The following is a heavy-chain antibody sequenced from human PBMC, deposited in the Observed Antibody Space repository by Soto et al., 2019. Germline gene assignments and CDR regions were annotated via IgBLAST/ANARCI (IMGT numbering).Heavy chain of an antibody. J-gene: IGHJ4*02. CDR1: GFTFSSYA. Sequence: QVQLVESGGGVVQPGRSLRLSCAVSGFTFSSYAMHWVRQAPGKGLEWVAVISYDGSHQYYADSVKGRFTISRDNSKNTLFLQMNSLRAGDTAVYYCAGLPIATAGGDCWGQGTLVTVSS. D-gene: IGHD6-13*01. CDR3: AGLPIATAGGDC. V-gene: IGHV3-30-3*01. CDR2: ISYDGSHQ.